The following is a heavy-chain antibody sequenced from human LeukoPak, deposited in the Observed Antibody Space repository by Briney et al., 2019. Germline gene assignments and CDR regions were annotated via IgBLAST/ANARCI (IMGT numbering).Heavy chain of an antibody. CDR3: AKDGYDYDSAYSYIDY. D-gene: IGHD3-22*01. V-gene: IGHV3-23*01. CDR1: GFTFSTYA. Sequence: GGSLRLSCAASGFTFSTYAMSWVRQAPGKGLEWVSTISVSGLTTYHADSVKGRFTISRDNSKNTLYLQMNTLRAEDTAVYYCAKDGYDYDSAYSYIDYWGQGTLVTVSS. J-gene: IGHJ4*02. CDR2: ISVSGLTT.